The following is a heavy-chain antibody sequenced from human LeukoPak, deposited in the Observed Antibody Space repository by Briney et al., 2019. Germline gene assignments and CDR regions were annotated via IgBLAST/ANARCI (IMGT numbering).Heavy chain of an antibody. CDR2: ISGSGGST. J-gene: IGHJ4*02. D-gene: IGHD4-11*01. CDR3: AKSHKPTDDYPMGY. V-gene: IGHV3-23*01. CDR1: GFTFSSYA. Sequence: GGSLRLSCAASGFTFSSYAMSWVRQAPGKGLEWVSAISGSGGSTYYADSVKGRFTIFRDNSKNTLYLQMNSLRAEDTAVYYCAKSHKPTDDYPMGYWGQGTLVTVSS.